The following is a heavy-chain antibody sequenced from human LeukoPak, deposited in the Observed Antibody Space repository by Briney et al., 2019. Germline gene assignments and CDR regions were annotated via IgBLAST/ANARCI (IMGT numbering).Heavy chain of an antibody. J-gene: IGHJ4*02. D-gene: IGHD6-19*01. Sequence: GGSLRLSCAASGFTFSSYWMHWVRQAPGKGLVWVSRINSDGSSTSYADSVKGRFTISRDNAKNTLYLQMNSPRAEDTAVYYCARGPYSSGWYYFDYWGQGTLVTVSS. CDR3: ARGPYSSGWYYFDY. CDR1: GFTFSSYW. CDR2: INSDGSST. V-gene: IGHV3-74*01.